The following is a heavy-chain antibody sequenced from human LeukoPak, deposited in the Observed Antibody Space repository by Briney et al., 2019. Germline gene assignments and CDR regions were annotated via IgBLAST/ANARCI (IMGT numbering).Heavy chain of an antibody. J-gene: IGHJ4*02. V-gene: IGHV3-49*04. Sequence: PGGSLRLSCTVSGFTFGDYAMSWVRQAPGKGLEWVGLIRSKGYGGTTEYAASVKGRFTISRDESKSIAYLQMNSLKTEDTAVYYCTIYDFWSGYPSGGVYWGQGTLVTVSS. CDR1: GFTFGDYA. CDR2: IRSKGYGGTT. D-gene: IGHD3-3*01. CDR3: TIYDFWSGYPSGGVY.